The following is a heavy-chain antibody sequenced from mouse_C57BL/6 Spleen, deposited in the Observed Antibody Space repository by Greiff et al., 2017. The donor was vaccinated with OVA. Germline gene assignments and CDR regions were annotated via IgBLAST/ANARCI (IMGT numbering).Heavy chain of an antibody. CDR3: ASYYYGSSAGTFDY. J-gene: IGHJ2*01. CDR2: IDPSDSYT. D-gene: IGHD1-1*01. CDR1: GYTFTSYW. Sequence: QVQLKQPGAELVKPGASVKLSCKASGYTFTSYWMQWVKQRPGQGLEWIGEIDPSDSYTNYNQKFKGKATLTVDTSSSTAYMQLSSLTSEDSAVYYCASYYYGSSAGTFDYWGQGTTLTVSS. V-gene: IGHV1-50*01.